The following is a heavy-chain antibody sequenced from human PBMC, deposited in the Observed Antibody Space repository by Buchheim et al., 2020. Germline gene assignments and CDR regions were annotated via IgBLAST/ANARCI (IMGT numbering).Heavy chain of an antibody. D-gene: IGHD2-15*01. CDR3: AKDSLVAVSHYYYGMDV. J-gene: IGHJ6*02. V-gene: IGHV3-30*18. CDR1: GFTFSSYG. Sequence: QVQLVESGGGVVQPGRSLRLSCAASGFTFSSYGMHWVRQAPGKGLEWVAVISYDGSNKYYADSVKGRFTISRDNSKNTLYLQMNSLRAEDTAVYYCAKDSLVAVSHYYYGMDVWGQGTT. CDR2: ISYDGSNK.